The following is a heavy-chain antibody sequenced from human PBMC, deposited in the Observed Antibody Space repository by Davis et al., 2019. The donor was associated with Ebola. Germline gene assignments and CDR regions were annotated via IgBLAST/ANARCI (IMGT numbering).Heavy chain of an antibody. J-gene: IGHJ4*02. CDR2: INHSGST. CDR1: GGSFSGYY. CDR3: AGGAGGIAEN. Sequence: SETLSLTCAVYGGSFSGYYWSWIRQPPGKGLEWIGEINHSGSTNYNPSLKSRVTISVDTSKNQFSLKLSSVTAADTAVYYCAGGAGGIAENWGQGTLVTVSS. V-gene: IGHV4-34*01. D-gene: IGHD6-13*01.